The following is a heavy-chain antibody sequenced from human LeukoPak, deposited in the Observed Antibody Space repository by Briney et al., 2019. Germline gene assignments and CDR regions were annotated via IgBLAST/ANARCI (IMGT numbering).Heavy chain of an antibody. Sequence: GGSLRLSCAASGFIFSNAWMSWVRQVPGKGLEWIGRTISKADGGATQYAAPVKGRFTISRDDSKATLCLQMNSLKTEDTAVYYCTTALYGGPDNWGQGTLVTVSS. CDR1: GFIFSNAW. CDR2: TISKADGGAT. D-gene: IGHD3-10*01. CDR3: TTALYGGPDN. J-gene: IGHJ4*02. V-gene: IGHV3-15*01.